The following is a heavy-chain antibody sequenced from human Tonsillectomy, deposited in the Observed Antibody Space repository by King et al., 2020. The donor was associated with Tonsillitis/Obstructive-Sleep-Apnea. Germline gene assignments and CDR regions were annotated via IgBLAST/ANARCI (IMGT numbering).Heavy chain of an antibody. J-gene: IGHJ4*02. V-gene: IGHV1-46*01. CDR1: GYTFTRND. CDR2: INPSDGII. CDR3: ARDDIVGRYIDS. Sequence: QVQLVQSGAEVKTPGASVRVSCKASGYTFTRNDIHWVRQARGQGLEWMGRINPSDGIITYAQKFQGRVTMTTDTSASTVYLQLSSLRSEDAAVYYCARDDIVGRYIDSWGQGTLVTVSS. D-gene: IGHD2-21*01.